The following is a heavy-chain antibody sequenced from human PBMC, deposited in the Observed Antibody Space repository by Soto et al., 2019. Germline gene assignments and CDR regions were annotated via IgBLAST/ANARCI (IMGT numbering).Heavy chain of an antibody. V-gene: IGHV3-7*01. Sequence: EVQLEESGGGLVQPGGSLRLSCAASGFTFRTYWMNWVRQAPGKGLEWVANIKGDGSEKYYVDPVKGRFTISRDNARNSLYLQMNSLRAEDTAVYYCATSLIRGQGALVTVSS. CDR1: GFTFRTYW. CDR3: ATSLI. D-gene: IGHD6-6*01. J-gene: IGHJ4*02. CDR2: IKGDGSEK.